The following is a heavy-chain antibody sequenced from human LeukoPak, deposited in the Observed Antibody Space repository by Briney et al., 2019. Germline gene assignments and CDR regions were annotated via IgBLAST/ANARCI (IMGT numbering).Heavy chain of an antibody. Sequence: PGRSLRLSCAASGFTFSSYAMHWVRQAPGKGLEWVAVISYDGSNKYYADSVKGRFTISRDNYKNTLYLQMNSLRAEDTAAYYCARDYQPNRDVDAFDIWGQGTMVTVSS. J-gene: IGHJ3*02. V-gene: IGHV3-30-3*01. CDR1: GFTFSSYA. D-gene: IGHD2-2*01. CDR2: ISYDGSNK. CDR3: ARDYQPNRDVDAFDI.